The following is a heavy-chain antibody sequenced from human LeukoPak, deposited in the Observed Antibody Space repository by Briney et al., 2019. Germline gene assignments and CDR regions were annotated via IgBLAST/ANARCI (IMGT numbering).Heavy chain of an antibody. V-gene: IGHV3-30-3*01. J-gene: IGHJ6*02. CDR3: ARSLISAVIGMDV. D-gene: IGHD3-3*01. CDR1: GFIFSTYA. CDR2: ISYDGSNK. Sequence: GGSLRLSCAASGFIFSTYAMHWVRQAPGKGLEWVSVISYDGSNKYYADSVKGRFTISRDNARNSLFLQMNSLTAEDTAIYYCARSLISAVIGMDVWGQGTAVTVSS.